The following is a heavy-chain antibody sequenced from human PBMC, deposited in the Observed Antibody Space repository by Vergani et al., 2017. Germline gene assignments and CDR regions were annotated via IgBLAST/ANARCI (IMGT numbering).Heavy chain of an antibody. J-gene: IGHJ6*02. D-gene: IGHD1-26*01. V-gene: IGHV4-30-4*08. Sequence: QVQLQESGPGLVKPSHTLSLTCTVSGGSISSGDYHWSWICQPPGKGPEWIGYINYSGSTYYNPSLKSRVTISVDTSKNQFSLKLSSVTAADTAVYYCARASGSYPYYYGMDVWGQGTTVTVSS. CDR2: INYSGST. CDR3: ARASGSYPYYYGMDV. CDR1: GGSISSGDYH.